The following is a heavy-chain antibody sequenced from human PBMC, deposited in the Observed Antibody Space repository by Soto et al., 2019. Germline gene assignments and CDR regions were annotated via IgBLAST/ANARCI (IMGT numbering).Heavy chain of an antibody. CDR1: GYTFTSYG. J-gene: IGHJ4*02. V-gene: IGHV1-69*04. D-gene: IGHD2-15*01. Sequence: SVKVSCKASGYTFTSYGISWVRQAPGQGLEWMGRVIPNLGVTNYAKKFQGRFTIVVDTSTSTAYMELNSLRYEDTAVYYCARDKGYCSDTSCPDFEYWGQGTLVTVSS. CDR3: ARDKGYCSDTSCPDFEY. CDR2: VIPNLGVT.